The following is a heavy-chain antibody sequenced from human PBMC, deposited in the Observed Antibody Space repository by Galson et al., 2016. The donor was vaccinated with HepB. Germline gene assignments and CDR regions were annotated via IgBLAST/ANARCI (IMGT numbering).Heavy chain of an antibody. V-gene: IGHV3-23*01. J-gene: IGHJ4*02. CDR3: FRVPRYYADYSSGVGDC. Sequence: SLRLSCAASGFPFSSYAMSWVRQAPGKGLAWVSTISGAGTASYAYSVKGRFTISRDNSKNTLDLQMDSLRVEDTALYFCFRVPRYYADYSSGVGDCWGQGTLLTAPS. D-gene: IGHD4-17*01. CDR1: GFPFSSYA. CDR2: ISGAGTA.